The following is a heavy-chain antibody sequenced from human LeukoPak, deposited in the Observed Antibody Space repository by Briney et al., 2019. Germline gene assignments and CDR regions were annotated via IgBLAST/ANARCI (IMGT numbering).Heavy chain of an antibody. V-gene: IGHV3-48*01. CDR1: GFTFSSYS. CDR2: ISSSSSTI. Sequence: PGGSLRLSCAASGFTFSSYSMNWVRQAPGKGLEWVSYISSSSSTIYYADSVKGRFTISRDNSKNTLYLQMNSLRAEDTAVYYCAKSGYNRFDYWGQGTLVTVSS. J-gene: IGHJ4*02. D-gene: IGHD5-24*01. CDR3: AKSGYNRFDY.